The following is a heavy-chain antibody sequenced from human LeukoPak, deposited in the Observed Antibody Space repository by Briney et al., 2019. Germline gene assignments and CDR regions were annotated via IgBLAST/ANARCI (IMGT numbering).Heavy chain of an antibody. CDR1: GGSISSGDYY. Sequence: TLSLTCTVSGGSISSGDYYWSWIRQPPGKGLEWIGYIYYSGSTYYNPSLKSRVTISVDTSKNQFSLELSFVTAADTAVYYCARDHCSSTSCPPDVWGKGTTVTVSS. CDR2: IYYSGST. J-gene: IGHJ6*04. D-gene: IGHD2-2*01. V-gene: IGHV4-30-4*08. CDR3: ARDHCSSTSCPPDV.